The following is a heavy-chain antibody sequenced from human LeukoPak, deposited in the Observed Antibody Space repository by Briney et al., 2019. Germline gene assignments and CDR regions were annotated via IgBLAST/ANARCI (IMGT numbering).Heavy chain of an antibody. CDR1: GDSITNSPYY. D-gene: IGHD6-19*01. CDR2: ISYSGSA. Sequence: SESVSLTCTGSGDSITNSPYYWVWIRQSPGTGLEWIGSISYSGSAYYNPSLKSRVSMFLEAPKNQFSLELTSATAADTAVYYCARSGVSGHSSGWYGGGYYYMDVWGKGTTLAVSS. V-gene: IGHV4-39*01. CDR3: ARSGVSGHSSGWYGGGYYYMDV. J-gene: IGHJ6*03.